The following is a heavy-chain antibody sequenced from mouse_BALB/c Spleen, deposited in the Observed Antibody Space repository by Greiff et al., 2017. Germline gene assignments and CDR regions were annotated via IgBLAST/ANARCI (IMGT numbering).Heavy chain of an antibody. D-gene: IGHD2-10*02. Sequence: EVQLQQSGAELVKPGASVKLSCTASGFNIKDTYMHWVKQRPEQGLEWIGRIDPANGNTKYDPKFQGKATITADTSSNTAYLQLSSLTSEDTAVYYCAREYAYAMDNWGEGTPGTVSP. CDR1: GFNIKDTY. V-gene: IGHV14-3*02. J-gene: IGHJ4*01. CDR3: AREYAYAMDN. CDR2: IDPANGNT.